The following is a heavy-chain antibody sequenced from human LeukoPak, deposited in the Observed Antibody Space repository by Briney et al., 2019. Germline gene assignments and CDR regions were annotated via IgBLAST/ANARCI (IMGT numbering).Heavy chain of an antibody. CDR1: GYTFTSYD. D-gene: IGHD3-22*01. CDR2: MNPNSGNT. V-gene: IGHV1-8*01. CDR3: ARAKTYYYDSSGFVRGNWFDP. J-gene: IGHJ5*02. Sequence: ASVKVSCKASGYTFTSYDINWARQATGQGLEWMGWMNPNSGNTGYAQKFQGRVTMTRNTSISTAYMELSSLRSEDTAVYYCARAKTYYYDSSGFVRGNWFDPWGQGTLVTVSS.